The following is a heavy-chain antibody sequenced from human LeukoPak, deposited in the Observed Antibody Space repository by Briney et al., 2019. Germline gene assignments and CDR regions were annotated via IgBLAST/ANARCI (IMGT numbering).Heavy chain of an antibody. CDR1: GYTFTSYY. J-gene: IGHJ6*03. CDR3: ARDMGPYGETYYYYYYMDV. CDR2: IIPIFGTA. V-gene: IGHV1-69*13. D-gene: IGHD4-17*01. Sequence: SVKVSCKASGYTFTSYYMHWVRQAPGQGLEWMGGIIPIFGTANYAQKFQGRVTITADESTSTAYMELSSLRSEDTAVYYCARDMGPYGETYYYYYYMDVWGKGTTVTVSS.